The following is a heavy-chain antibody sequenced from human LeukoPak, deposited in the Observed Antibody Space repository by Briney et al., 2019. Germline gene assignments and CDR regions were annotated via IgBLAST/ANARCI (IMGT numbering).Heavy chain of an antibody. CDR3: AKDSPPPYCSSTSCYAGLFDY. J-gene: IGHJ4*02. CDR1: GFTFSSYA. D-gene: IGHD2-2*01. Sequence: GGSLRLSCEASGFTFSSYAMSWVRQAPGKGLEWVSAISGSGGSTYYADSVKGRFTISRDNSKNTLYLQMNSLRAEDTAVYYCAKDSPPPYCSSTSCYAGLFDYWGQGTLVTVSS. CDR2: ISGSGGST. V-gene: IGHV3-23*01.